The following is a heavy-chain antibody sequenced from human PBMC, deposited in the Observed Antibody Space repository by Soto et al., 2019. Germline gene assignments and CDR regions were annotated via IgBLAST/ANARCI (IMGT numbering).Heavy chain of an antibody. J-gene: IGHJ3*02. Sequence: SEALSLTCAVSGGSLSSSAYSWSWIRQPPGKGLEWIGFIYQSGSTYYNPSLKSRVTMSLDRPKNQFSLKLSSVTAAYTAVYYSARELLFYDSDGFSWDDAFDIWGQGTMVTVSS. CDR2: IYQSGST. D-gene: IGHD3-22*01. CDR1: GGSLSSSAYS. V-gene: IGHV4-30-2*01. CDR3: ARELLFYDSDGFSWDDAFDI.